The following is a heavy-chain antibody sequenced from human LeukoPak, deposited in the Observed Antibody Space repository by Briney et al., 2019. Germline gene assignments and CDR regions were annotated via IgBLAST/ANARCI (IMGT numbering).Heavy chain of an antibody. CDR1: GYSFTSYW. CDR3: ARHKADLDGFDV. V-gene: IGHV5-51*01. J-gene: IGHJ3*01. Sequence: LGESLKISCKGSGYSFTSYWIAWVRQKPGQGLEYLGMISPADSDTRYNPSFQGQVTISAGKSISTAFLQWNSLKALDTAMYYCARHKADLDGFDVWGPGTMVTVSS. CDR2: ISPADSDT.